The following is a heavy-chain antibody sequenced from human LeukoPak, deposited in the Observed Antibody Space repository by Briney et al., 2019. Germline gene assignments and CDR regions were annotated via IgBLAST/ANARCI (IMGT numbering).Heavy chain of an antibody. CDR3: ARTYYYDSSDNY. D-gene: IGHD3-22*01. CDR2: INPNDIST. V-gene: IGHV1-46*01. J-gene: IGHJ4*02. Sequence: ASVKVSCKASGYTFTSYYMHWVRQAPGQGLEWMGIINPNDISTNYAQKLQGRVTMTTDTSTSTAYMELRSLRSDDTAVYYCARTYYYDSSDNYWGQGTLVTVSS. CDR1: GYTFTSYY.